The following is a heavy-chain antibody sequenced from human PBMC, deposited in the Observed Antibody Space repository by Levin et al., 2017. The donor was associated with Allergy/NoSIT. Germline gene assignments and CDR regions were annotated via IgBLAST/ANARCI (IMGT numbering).Heavy chain of an antibody. J-gene: IGHJ6*02. V-gene: IGHV6-1*01. CDR2: IYYRSKWYN. CDR1: GDTVSSGSTA. CDR3: SRGYYRGSNYYYYGLDA. Sequence: SQTLSLTCAISGDTVSSGSTAWNWIRQSPSRGLEWLGRIYYRSKWYNDYALSVESRITINPDTSKNQFSLQLNSVTPEDTAVYYCSRGYYRGSNYYYYGLDAWGQGTTVTVSS. D-gene: IGHD1-26*01.